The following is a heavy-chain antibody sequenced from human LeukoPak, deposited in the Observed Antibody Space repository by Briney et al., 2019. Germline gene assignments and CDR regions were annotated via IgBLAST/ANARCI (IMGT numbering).Heavy chain of an antibody. CDR3: AKDRDLLFAHCWFDH. CDR1: GFTFSTYA. V-gene: IGHV3-23*01. Sequence: QPGGSLRLSCAASGFTFSTYAMSWVRQAPGKGLEWVSGISISGGSTYYADSVKGRFTISRDNSKNTLYLQMNRLRAEDTAVYYCAKDRDLLFAHCWFDHWGQGTLVTVSS. CDR2: ISISGGST. D-gene: IGHD3-10*01. J-gene: IGHJ5*02.